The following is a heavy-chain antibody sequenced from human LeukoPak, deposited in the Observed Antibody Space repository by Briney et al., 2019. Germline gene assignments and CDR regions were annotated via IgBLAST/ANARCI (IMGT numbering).Heavy chain of an antibody. CDR1: GGSISSYY. CDR3: ARGRDSNFSTGAFDI. J-gene: IGHJ3*02. Sequence: PSETLSLTCTVSGGSISSYYWSWIRQPPGKGLEWIGYIYYSGSTNYNPSLKSRVTISVDTSKNQFSLKLSSVTAADTAVYFCARGRDSNFSTGAFDIWGKGTMVTVSS. V-gene: IGHV4-59*08. D-gene: IGHD2/OR15-2a*01. CDR2: IYYSGST.